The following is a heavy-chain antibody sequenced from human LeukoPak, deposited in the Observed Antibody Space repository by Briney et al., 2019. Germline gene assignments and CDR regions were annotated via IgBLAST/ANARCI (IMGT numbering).Heavy chain of an antibody. Sequence: GGSLRLSCAVSGFSFSSYGMSWVRQAPGKGLEWVAFISGSGGSTKYADSVKGRFTISRDNAKNSLYLQMNSLRAEDTAVYYCARTRHGDIAARPELYFDYWGQGTLVTVSS. J-gene: IGHJ4*02. V-gene: IGHV3-23*01. CDR2: ISGSGGST. CDR1: GFSFSSYG. D-gene: IGHD6-6*01. CDR3: ARTRHGDIAARPELYFDY.